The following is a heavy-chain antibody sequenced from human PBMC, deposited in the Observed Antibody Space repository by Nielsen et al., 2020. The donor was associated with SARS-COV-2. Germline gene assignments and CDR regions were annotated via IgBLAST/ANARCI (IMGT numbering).Heavy chain of an antibody. CDR1: GGSISSSSYY. CDR2: INHSGST. Sequence: SETLSLTCTVSGGSISSSSYYWGWIRQPPGKGLEWIGEINHSGSTNYNPSLKSRVTISVDTSKNQFSLRLTSVTAADTAVYYCARGPLVGGTTGYFFPSWGQGTLVTVSS. CDR3: ARGPLVGGTTGYFFPS. V-gene: IGHV4-39*07. D-gene: IGHD1-26*01. J-gene: IGHJ5*02.